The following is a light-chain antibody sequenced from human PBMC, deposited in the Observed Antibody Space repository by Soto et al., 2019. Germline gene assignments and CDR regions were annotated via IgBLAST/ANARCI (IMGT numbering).Light chain of an antibody. J-gene: IGKJ4*01. CDR3: QQYNNWPPGLT. Sequence: EIVMTQSPATLSVSPGXRATLSCRASQSVSSNLAWYQQKPGQAPRLLIYGASTRATGIPARFSGSGSGTEFTLTISSLQSEDFAVYYCQQYNNWPPGLTFGGGTKVDIK. CDR1: QSVSSN. V-gene: IGKV3-15*01. CDR2: GAS.